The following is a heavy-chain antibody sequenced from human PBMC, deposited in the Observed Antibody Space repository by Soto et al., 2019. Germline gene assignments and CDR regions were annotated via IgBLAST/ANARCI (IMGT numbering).Heavy chain of an antibody. J-gene: IGHJ4*02. D-gene: IGHD6-19*01. CDR1: GVSIDSGYW. Sequence: QVQLQESGPGLVKPSGTLSLKPSETLSLTCGVSGVSIDSGYWWGWVRQPPGKDLEWLGDMSHGGSTNHNPSLKSRVAILLDNSKNQFSLSLSLVTAADTATYCARSFGWYAVDSWGQGILVTVSS. CDR2: MSHGGST. V-gene: IGHV4-4*01. CDR3: ARSFGWYAVDS.